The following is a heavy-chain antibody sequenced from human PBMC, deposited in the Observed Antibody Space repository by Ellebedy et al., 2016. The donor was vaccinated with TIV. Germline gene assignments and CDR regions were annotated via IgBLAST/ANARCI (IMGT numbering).Heavy chain of an antibody. CDR3: ARHSSAYNFYFDP. Sequence: SETLSLXXTVSGGSISSGDYYWSWIRQPPGKGLEWIAYIYYTGSTTYNPSLKSRATISVDTSKSQVSLKLNSVTAADTAVYYCARHSSAYNFYFDPWGQGTLVTVSS. V-gene: IGHV4-61*08. D-gene: IGHD1-20*01. J-gene: IGHJ5*02. CDR1: GGSISSGDYY. CDR2: IYYTGST.